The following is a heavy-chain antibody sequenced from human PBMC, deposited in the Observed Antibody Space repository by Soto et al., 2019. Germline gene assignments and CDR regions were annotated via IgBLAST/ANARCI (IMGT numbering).Heavy chain of an antibody. J-gene: IGHJ6*02. V-gene: IGHV3-30-3*01. Sequence: GGSLRLSCAASGFTFSSYAMHWVRQAPGKGLEWVAVISYDGSNKYYADSVKGRFTISRDNSKNTLYLQMNSLRAEDTAVYYCARGRVRYCSSTSCSKRRYYYYGMDVWGQGTTVTVSS. CDR3: ARGRVRYCSSTSCSKRRYYYYGMDV. CDR1: GFTFSSYA. D-gene: IGHD2-2*01. CDR2: ISYDGSNK.